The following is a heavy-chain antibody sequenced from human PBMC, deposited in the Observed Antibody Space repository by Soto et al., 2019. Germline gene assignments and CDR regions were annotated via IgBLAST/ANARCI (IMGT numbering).Heavy chain of an antibody. D-gene: IGHD3-10*01. CDR2: INGGDGKT. V-gene: IGHV1-3*01. J-gene: IGHJ4*02. CDR3: ARGFYGSADY. Sequence: QVHIVQSGSEVKRPGASVKISCKASAYTFTIHAIHWVRQAPGQGLEWMGWINGGDGKTEYSQKLQGRVTLTRDTSTTTVYMDLNTLTSEDTAVYYCARGFYGSADYWGQGTLVTVSS. CDR1: AYTFTIHA.